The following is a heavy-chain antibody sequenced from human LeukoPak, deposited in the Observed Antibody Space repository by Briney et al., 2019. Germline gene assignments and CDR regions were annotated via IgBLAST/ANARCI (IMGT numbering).Heavy chain of an antibody. CDR1: GGSISSSSYY. CDR2: IYYSGST. V-gene: IGHV4-39*01. Sequence: SATLSLTCTVSGGSISSSSYYWGWIRQPPGKGLEWIGSIYYSGSTYYNPSLKSRVTISVDTSKNQFSLKLSSVTAADTAVYYCASLAVAGTYWGQGTLLTVSS. CDR3: ASLAVAGTY. D-gene: IGHD6-19*01. J-gene: IGHJ4*02.